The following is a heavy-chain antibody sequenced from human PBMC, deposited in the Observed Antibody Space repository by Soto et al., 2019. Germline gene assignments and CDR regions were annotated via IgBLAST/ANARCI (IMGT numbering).Heavy chain of an antibody. D-gene: IGHD3-3*01. CDR1: GGTFSSYA. CDR3: ATGGSFVRFLEWLLDYGMDV. Sequence: SVKVSCKASGGTFSSYAISWVRQAPGQGLEWMGGIIPIFGTANYAQKFQGRVTITADKSTSTAYMELSSLRSEDTAVYYCATGGSFVRFLEWLLDYGMDVWGQGTTVTVSS. J-gene: IGHJ6*02. CDR2: IIPIFGTA. V-gene: IGHV1-69*06.